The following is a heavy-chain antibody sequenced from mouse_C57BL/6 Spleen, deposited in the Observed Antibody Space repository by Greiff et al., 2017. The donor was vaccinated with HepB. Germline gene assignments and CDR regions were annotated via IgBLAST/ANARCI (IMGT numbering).Heavy chain of an antibody. CDR2: IDPETGGT. Sequence: LQESGAELVRPGASVTLSCKASGYTFTDYEMHWVKQTPVHGLEWIGAIDPETGGTAYNQKFKGKAILTADKSSSTAYMELRSLTSEDSAVYYCTDYYGSPPWFAYWGQGTLVTVSA. CDR3: TDYYGSPPWFAY. V-gene: IGHV1-15*01. J-gene: IGHJ3*01. CDR1: GYTFTDYE. D-gene: IGHD1-1*01.